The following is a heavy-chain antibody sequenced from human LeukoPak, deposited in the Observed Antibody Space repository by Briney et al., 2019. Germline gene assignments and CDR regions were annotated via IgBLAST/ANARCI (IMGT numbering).Heavy chain of an antibody. J-gene: IGHJ4*02. Sequence: AGTLSLTCAVSGGSISSSNWWGWVRQPPGKGLEWIGEIYHSGSTNYNPSLKSRVTKSVDKSKNQFSLKLSSVTAADTAVYYCARLATVGATHDYWGQGTLVTVSS. CDR1: GGSISSSNW. CDR3: ARLATVGATHDY. V-gene: IGHV4-4*02. CDR2: IYHSGST. D-gene: IGHD1-26*01.